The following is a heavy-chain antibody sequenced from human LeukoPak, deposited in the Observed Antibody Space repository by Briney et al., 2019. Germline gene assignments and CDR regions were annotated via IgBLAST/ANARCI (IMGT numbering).Heavy chain of an antibody. Sequence: GGSLRLSCAASGFIFDDYSMHWVRQAPGKGLEWVSGISGSGGSTYYADSVKGRFTISRDNSKNTLYLQMDSLRAEDTAVYYCAKDRGVVGANLYYFDFWGQGTLVTVSS. V-gene: IGHV3-23*01. CDR1: GFIFDDYS. CDR2: ISGSGGST. CDR3: AKDRGVVGANLYYFDF. J-gene: IGHJ4*02. D-gene: IGHD1-26*01.